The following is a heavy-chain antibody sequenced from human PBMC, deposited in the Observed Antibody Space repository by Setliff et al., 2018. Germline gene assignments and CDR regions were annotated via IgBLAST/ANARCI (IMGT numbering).Heavy chain of an antibody. CDR1: GFSFSSYA. CDR3: AKSPHDFWSGRVFFDY. J-gene: IGHJ4*01. Sequence: GESLKISCAASGFSFSSYAMSWVRQAPGKGLEWVSTIIGSGISTYYSDSVQGRFTISRDNHKNTLHLQMNSLRAEDTAIYYCAKSPHDFWSGRVFFDYWGQGMLVTVS. V-gene: IGHV3-23*01. D-gene: IGHD3-3*01. CDR2: IIGSGIST.